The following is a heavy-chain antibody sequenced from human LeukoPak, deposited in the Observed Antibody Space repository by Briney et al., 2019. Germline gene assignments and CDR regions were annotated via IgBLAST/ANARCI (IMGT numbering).Heavy chain of an antibody. V-gene: IGHV1-69*13. CDR1: GGTFSSYA. CDR3: ARSGYCGGDCSRNYYYYYMDV. D-gene: IGHD2-21*02. CDR2: IILILGTA. J-gene: IGHJ6*03. Sequence: ASVKVSCKASGGTFSSYAISWVRQAPGQGLEWMGGIILILGTAKYAQKFQGRVTITADESTSTAYMELSSLRSEDTAVYYCARSGYCGGDCSRNYYYYYMDVWGKGTTVTISS.